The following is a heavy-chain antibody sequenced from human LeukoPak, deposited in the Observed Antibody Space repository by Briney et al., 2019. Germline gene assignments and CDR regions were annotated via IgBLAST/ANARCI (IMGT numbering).Heavy chain of an antibody. CDR3: ASCGYSSGWYANY. CDR1: GGTFSSYA. CDR2: IIPIFGTA. V-gene: IGHV1-69*05. J-gene: IGHJ4*02. D-gene: IGHD6-19*01. Sequence: ASVKVSCKASGGTFSSYAISWVRQAPGQGLEWMAGIIPIFGTANYAQKFQGRVTITTDESTSTAYMELSSLRSEDTAVYYCASCGYSSGWYANYWGQGTLVTVSS.